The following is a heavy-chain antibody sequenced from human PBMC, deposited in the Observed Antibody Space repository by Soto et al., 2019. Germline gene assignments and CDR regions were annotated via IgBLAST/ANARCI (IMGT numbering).Heavy chain of an antibody. V-gene: IGHV3-30-3*01. D-gene: IGHD6-6*01. J-gene: IGHJ6*02. CDR1: GFTFSSYA. CDR2: ISYDGSNK. Sequence: QVQLVESGGGVVQPGRSLRLSCAASGFTFSSYAMHWVRQAPGKGLEWVAVISYDGSNKYYADSVKGRFTISRDNSKNTLYLQMNSPRAEDTAVYYCARESSIAAKGRNYYYGMDVWGQGTTVTVSS. CDR3: ARESSIAAKGRNYYYGMDV.